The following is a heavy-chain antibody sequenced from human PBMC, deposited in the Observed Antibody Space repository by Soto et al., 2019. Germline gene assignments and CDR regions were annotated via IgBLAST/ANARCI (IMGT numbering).Heavy chain of an antibody. J-gene: IGHJ4*02. CDR3: ATSFRYFDT. CDR2: ISGTASRT. D-gene: IGHD3-9*01. V-gene: IGHV3-23*01. CDR1: GFTPTTTP. Sequence: EVQLLESGGGLVLPGGSLRLSCAGSGFTPTTTPLSWVRQPPGKGLEWVTTISGTASRTYYVDSVKGRFFISRDNSKNTVPLQMNKLTLDDTAVYYCATSFRYFDTWGQGTRVTVSS.